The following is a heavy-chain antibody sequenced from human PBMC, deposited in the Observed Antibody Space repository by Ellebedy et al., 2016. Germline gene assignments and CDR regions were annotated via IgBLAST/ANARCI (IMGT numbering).Heavy chain of an antibody. CDR3: TYGGGAFNV. J-gene: IGHJ3*01. V-gene: IGHV6-1*01. D-gene: IGHD3-16*01. CDR2: TYYRSKWYT. Sequence: SXAISGDSVSSNSAAWNWIRQSPSRGLEWLGRTYYRSKWYTDFAISVKGRITINPDTSKNQFSLQLNSMTPEDTAIYYCTYGGGAFNVWGQGTMVTVSS. CDR1: GDSVSSNSAA.